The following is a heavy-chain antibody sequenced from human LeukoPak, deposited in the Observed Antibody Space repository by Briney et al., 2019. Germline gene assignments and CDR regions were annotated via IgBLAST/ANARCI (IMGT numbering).Heavy chain of an antibody. CDR2: ISSSGSTT. D-gene: IGHD4-17*01. V-gene: IGHV3-23*01. Sequence: GGSLRLSCAASGFTFSSYAMSWVRQAPGKGLEWVSVISSSGSTTFYADSVKGRFTISRDKSKNTLYLQMNSLRAGDTAVYYCARYSNPPLRGVTTGYYYYYGMDVWGQGTTVSVSS. CDR1: GFTFSSYA. CDR3: ARYSNPPLRGVTTGYYYYYGMDV. J-gene: IGHJ6*02.